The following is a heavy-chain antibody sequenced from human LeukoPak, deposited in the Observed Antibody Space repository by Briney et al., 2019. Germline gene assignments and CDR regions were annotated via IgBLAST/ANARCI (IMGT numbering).Heavy chain of an antibody. J-gene: IGHJ4*02. CDR3: AKDRSCTNDICHGDFDY. D-gene: IGHD2-8*01. CDR2: IRGSGGST. Sequence: PGGSLRLSCAASGFTFSSYAVSWVRQAPGKGLEWVSSIRGSGGSTYSADSVKGRFTISRDNSKNTLYLQMNSLRAEDTALYYCAKDRSCTNDICHGDFDYWGQGTLVTASS. V-gene: IGHV3-23*01. CDR1: GFTFSSYA.